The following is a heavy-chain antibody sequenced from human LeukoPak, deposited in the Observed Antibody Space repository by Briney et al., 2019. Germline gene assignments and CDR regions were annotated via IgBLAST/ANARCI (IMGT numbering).Heavy chain of an antibody. D-gene: IGHD2-2*01. CDR1: GGSISSYY. Sequence: SETLSLTCTVSGGSISSYYWSWIRQPPGKGLEWIGYIYYSGSTNYNPSLKSRVTISVDTSKNQFSLKLSSVTAADTAVYYRARVSFSTSVYYYYGMDVWGQGTTVTVSS. CDR2: IYYSGST. CDR3: ARVSFSTSVYYYYGMDV. V-gene: IGHV4-59*01. J-gene: IGHJ6*02.